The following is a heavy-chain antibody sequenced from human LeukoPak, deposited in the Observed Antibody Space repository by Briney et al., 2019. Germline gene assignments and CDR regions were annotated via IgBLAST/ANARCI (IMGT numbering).Heavy chain of an antibody. CDR3: AKGQWLVRGLDFDY. CDR2: ISGSGGST. V-gene: IGHV3-23*01. Sequence: GGSLRLSCAASGFTFSSYAMSWVRQSPGKGLEWVSAISGSGGSTYYADSVKGRFTISRDNSKNTLYLQMNSLRAEDTAVYYCAKGQWLVRGLDFDYWGQGTLVTVSS. J-gene: IGHJ4*02. D-gene: IGHD6-19*01. CDR1: GFTFSSYA.